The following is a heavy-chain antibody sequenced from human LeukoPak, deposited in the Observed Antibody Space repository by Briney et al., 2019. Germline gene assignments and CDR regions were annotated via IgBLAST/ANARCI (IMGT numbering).Heavy chain of an antibody. Sequence: SETLSLTCTVSGGSISYYYWTWIRQLPGKGLEWIGYIYYSGSTNYNPSLKSRVTISLDTSKNQFSLKLSSVTAADTAVYYCARLYDSEAFDVWGQGTRVTVSS. CDR2: IYYSGST. V-gene: IGHV4-59*01. CDR1: GGSISYYY. J-gene: IGHJ3*01. CDR3: ARLYDSEAFDV. D-gene: IGHD3-22*01.